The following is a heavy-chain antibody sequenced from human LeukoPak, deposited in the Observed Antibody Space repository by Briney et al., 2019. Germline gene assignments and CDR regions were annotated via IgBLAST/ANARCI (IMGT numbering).Heavy chain of an antibody. V-gene: IGHV3-23*01. J-gene: IGHJ3*02. D-gene: IGHD3-22*01. Sequence: PGGSLRLSCAASGFTFSNYAMSWVRQAPGKGLEWVSTISGSGGSTYYADSVKGRFTISRDNSKNTLYLQMNSLRAEDTAVYYCAKDGAMIVVVIGRNAFDIWGQGTMVTVSS. CDR3: AKDGAMIVVVIGRNAFDI. CDR1: GFTFSNYA. CDR2: ISGSGGST.